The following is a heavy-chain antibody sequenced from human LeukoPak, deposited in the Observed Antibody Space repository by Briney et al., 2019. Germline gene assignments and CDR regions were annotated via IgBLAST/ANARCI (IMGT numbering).Heavy chain of an antibody. Sequence: GGSLRLSCAASGFTFNNAWMNWVRQAPGKGLEWVGRIKSKNVGGTTDYAAPVKGRFTISRDDSKNTVYPQMNSLKIEDTAVYYCTSHAAFDPWGQGTLVTVSS. CDR3: TSHAAFDP. CDR1: GFTFNNAW. CDR2: IKSKNVGGTT. V-gene: IGHV3-15*01. J-gene: IGHJ5*02.